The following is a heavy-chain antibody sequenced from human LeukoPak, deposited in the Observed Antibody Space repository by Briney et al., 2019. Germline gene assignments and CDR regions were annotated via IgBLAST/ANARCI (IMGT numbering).Heavy chain of an antibody. CDR2: IYYRGNT. CDR1: SGSISNYY. V-gene: IGHV4-59*01. J-gene: IGHJ4*02. D-gene: IGHD3-22*01. CDR3: ARVSDISGYYYYFDY. Sequence: PSETLSLTCTVSSGSISNYYWSWIRQPPGKGLEWIGYIYYRGNTNYNPSLKSRVTISVDTSENQFSLKLSSVTAADTAVYYCARVSDISGYYYYFDYWGQGTLVTVSS.